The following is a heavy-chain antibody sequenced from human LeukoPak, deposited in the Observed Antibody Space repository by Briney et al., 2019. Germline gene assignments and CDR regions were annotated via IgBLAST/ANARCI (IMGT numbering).Heavy chain of an antibody. J-gene: IGHJ6*03. Sequence: KPSETLSLTCTVSGGSISNYYWSWIRQPPGKGLEWIGYIYYSGSTNYNPSLKSRVTISVDTSKNQFSLKLRSVTAADTAVYYCARETSQKGAHHMDVWGKGTTVTISS. CDR3: ARETSQKGAHHMDV. CDR1: GGSISNYY. CDR2: IYYSGST. D-gene: IGHD3-16*01. V-gene: IGHV4-59*01.